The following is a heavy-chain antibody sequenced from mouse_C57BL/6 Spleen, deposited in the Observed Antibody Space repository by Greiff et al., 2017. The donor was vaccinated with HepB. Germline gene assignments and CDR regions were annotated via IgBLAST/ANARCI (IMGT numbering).Heavy chain of an antibody. V-gene: IGHV1-85*01. Sequence: QVQLQQSGPELVKPGASVKLSCKASGYTFTSYDINWVKQRPGQGLEWIGWIYPRDGSTKYNEKFKGKATLTVDTSSSTAYMELHSLTSEDSAVYFCAREDYYGSSYGWYFDVWGTGTTVTVSS. CDR1: GYTFTSYD. CDR3: AREDYYGSSYGWYFDV. D-gene: IGHD1-1*01. CDR2: IYPRDGST. J-gene: IGHJ1*03.